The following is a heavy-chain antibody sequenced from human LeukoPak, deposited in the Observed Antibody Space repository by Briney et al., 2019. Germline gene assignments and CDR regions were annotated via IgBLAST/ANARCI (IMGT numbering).Heavy chain of an antibody. J-gene: IGHJ3*01. CDR1: GFIFSHYD. Sequence: GGSLRLSWAASGFIFSHYDMSWVRQAPGKGLEWVSGIITGGAITYYADSVKGRFTISRDNSKNTLYLQMNSLRAEDTALYYCAKIVRRAFDVWGQGTMVTVSS. D-gene: IGHD6-6*01. V-gene: IGHV3-23*01. CDR3: AKIVRRAFDV. CDR2: IITGGAIT.